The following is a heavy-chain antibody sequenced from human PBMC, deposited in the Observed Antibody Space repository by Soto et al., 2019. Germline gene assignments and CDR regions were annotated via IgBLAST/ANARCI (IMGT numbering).Heavy chain of an antibody. CDR3: ARDRGYNWFDP. CDR2: IYYSGST. J-gene: IGHJ5*02. Sequence: PSETLSLTCTVSGGPLSRGDFYWSWIRQPPGKGLEWIGYIYYSGSTYYNPSLKSRVTISVDTSKNQFSLKLSSVTAADTAVYYCARDRGYNWFDPWGQGTLVTVSS. CDR1: GGPLSRGDFY. V-gene: IGHV4-30-4*01.